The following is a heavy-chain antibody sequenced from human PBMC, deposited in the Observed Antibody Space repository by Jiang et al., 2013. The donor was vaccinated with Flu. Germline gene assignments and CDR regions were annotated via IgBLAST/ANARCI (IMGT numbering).Heavy chain of an antibody. D-gene: IGHD3-10*01. CDR2: ISSSGSTI. Sequence: RLSCAASGFTFSSYEMNWVRQAPGKGLEWISYISSSGSTIYYADPVKGRFTISRDNAKNSLYLQMNSLRVEDTAVYYCASAWDGGSGFDYWGQGTLVTVSS. V-gene: IGHV3-48*03. CDR3: ASAWDGGSGFDY. J-gene: IGHJ4*02. CDR1: GFTFSSYE.